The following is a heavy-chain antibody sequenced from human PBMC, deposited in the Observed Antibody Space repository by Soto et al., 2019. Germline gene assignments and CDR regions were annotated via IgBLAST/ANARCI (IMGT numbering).Heavy chain of an antibody. CDR3: VREYCTRTSCPTRAFDL. J-gene: IGHJ3*01. V-gene: IGHV5-10-1*01. CDR1: GYKFISYW. Sequence: PGESLKISCKASGYKFISYWISWVRLVPGKGLEWMGRIDTADSYVNYNPSFQGHVTISVDRSISAAYLQTSSLKASDTAVYYCVREYCTRTSCPTRAFDLWGQGTMVTVSS. D-gene: IGHD2-2*01. CDR2: IDTADSYV.